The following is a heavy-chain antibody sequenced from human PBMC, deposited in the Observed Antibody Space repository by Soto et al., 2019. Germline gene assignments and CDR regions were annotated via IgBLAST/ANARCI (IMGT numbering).Heavy chain of an antibody. CDR1: GFTFSSPD. J-gene: IGHJ5*02. Sequence: GGSLRLACAGSGFTFSSPDMHWVRQAPGKGLEWVAVIRYDGSNKYYADSVKGRFTISRDNSKNTLYLQMNSLRAEDTAVYYSARDPYPYDSSDYWFDPWGQGTLVTVSS. D-gene: IGHD3-22*01. CDR3: ARDPYPYDSSDYWFDP. V-gene: IGHV3-33*01. CDR2: IRYDGSNK.